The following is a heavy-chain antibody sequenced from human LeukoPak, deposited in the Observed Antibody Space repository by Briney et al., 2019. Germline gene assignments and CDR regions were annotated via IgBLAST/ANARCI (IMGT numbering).Heavy chain of an antibody. V-gene: IGHV1-18*01. Sequence: GASVKVSCKGTRYTFNSHGIRCVRQAPGQGLEWMGWIGTENAYTIYAEKFQGRVTLTTDTSTTIVHMELRSLRSDDTAVYHCARDKERGVDYWGQGSLVTVSS. J-gene: IGHJ4*02. CDR3: ARDKERGVDY. CDR1: RYTFNSHG. D-gene: IGHD1-1*01. CDR2: IGTENAYT.